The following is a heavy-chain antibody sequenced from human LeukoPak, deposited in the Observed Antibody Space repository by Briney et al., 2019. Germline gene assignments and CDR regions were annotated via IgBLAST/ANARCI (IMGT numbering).Heavy chain of an antibody. Sequence: SETLSLTCAVYGGSFSGYYWSWIRQPPGKGLEWIGEINHSGSTNYNPSLKSRVTISVDTSKNQFSLKLSSVTAADTAVYYCARGSLRITMVRGVIIAFIFDYWGQGTLVTASS. V-gene: IGHV4-34*01. CDR2: INHSGST. CDR3: ARGSLRITMVRGVIIAFIFDY. D-gene: IGHD3-10*01. CDR1: GGSFSGYY. J-gene: IGHJ4*02.